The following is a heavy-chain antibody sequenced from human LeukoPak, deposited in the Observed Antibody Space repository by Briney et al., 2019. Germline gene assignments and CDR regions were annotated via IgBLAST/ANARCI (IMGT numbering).Heavy chain of an antibody. V-gene: IGHV3-7*04. CDR1: GFIFSNYW. Sequence: AGGSLRLSCAASGFIFSNYWMSWVRQPPGKGLEWVANIKEDGSEKYYVESVKGRFTISRDNAKNSLYLQVNSLRVEDTAVYYCARFHREQPTYWGQGTLVTVSS. CDR2: IKEDGSEK. J-gene: IGHJ4*02. D-gene: IGHD1-26*01. CDR3: ARFHREQPTY.